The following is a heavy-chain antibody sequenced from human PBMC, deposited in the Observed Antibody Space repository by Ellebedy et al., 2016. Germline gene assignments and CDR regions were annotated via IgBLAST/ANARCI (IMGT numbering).Heavy chain of an antibody. CDR2: INHSGST. CDR1: GGSFSGYY. CDR3: ARGRNGVFDL. V-gene: IGHV4-34*01. J-gene: IGHJ2*01. Sequence: SETLSLTCAVYGGSFSGYYWSWIRQPPGKGLEWIGEINHSGSTNYNPSLKSRVTISVDTSKNQFSLKLRSVTAADTAVYYCARGRNGVFDLWGRGTLVTVSS. D-gene: IGHD1-1*01.